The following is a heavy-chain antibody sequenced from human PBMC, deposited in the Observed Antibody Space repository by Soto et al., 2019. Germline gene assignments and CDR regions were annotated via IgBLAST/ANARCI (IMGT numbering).Heavy chain of an antibody. Sequence: SETLSLTCSVSGGTISGYSWTWIRQPAGKGLEWIGLSYSSWNNKYNPSLQIRVTMSLDTSNNQFSLRLTSVTAADSAVYFGARGQRFADWFDPWGQGTLVTVSS. CDR1: GGTISGYS. CDR3: ARGQRFADWFDP. D-gene: IGHD3-3*01. V-gene: IGHV4-4*07. CDR2: SYSSWNN. J-gene: IGHJ5*02.